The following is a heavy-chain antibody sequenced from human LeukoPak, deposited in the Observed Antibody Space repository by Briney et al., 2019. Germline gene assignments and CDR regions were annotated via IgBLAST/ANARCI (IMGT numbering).Heavy chain of an antibody. J-gene: IGHJ4*02. V-gene: IGHV3-48*03. CDR2: ITSSGSTI. D-gene: IGHD3-3*01. CDR3: ARDSSYYDFWSGYSNAGY. Sequence: GGSLRLSCAASGFTFSSYEMNWVRQAPGKGLEWVSYITSSGSTIYYADSVKGRFTISRDNAKNSLYLQMNSLIAEDTAVYYCARDSSYYDFWSGYSNAGYWGQGTLVTVSS. CDR1: GFTFSSYE.